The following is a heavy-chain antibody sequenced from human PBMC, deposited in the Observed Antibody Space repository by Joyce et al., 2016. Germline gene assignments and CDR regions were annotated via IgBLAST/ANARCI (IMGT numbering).Heavy chain of an antibody. J-gene: IGHJ4*02. CDR1: EFSLNNARMG. CDR3: ARILTPRARYDY. Sequence: QVTLKESGPVLVKPTETLTLTCNVSEFSLNNARMGVSWIRQPPGKALEWLAHIFSNDERSYNTSLKSRLTISKDAAKSQVVLTMSNMDPVDTGTYYCARILTPRARYDYWGQGTLVTVSS. D-gene: IGHD1-1*01. V-gene: IGHV2-26*01. CDR2: IFSNDER.